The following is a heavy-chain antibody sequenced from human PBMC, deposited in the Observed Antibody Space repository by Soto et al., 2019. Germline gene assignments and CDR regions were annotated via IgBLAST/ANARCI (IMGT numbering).Heavy chain of an antibody. CDR3: ARASLIGTTFDY. J-gene: IGHJ4*02. CDR1: GGSISSGVYS. CDR2: IYHSGST. D-gene: IGHD1-7*01. V-gene: IGHV4-30-2*01. Sequence: SETLSLTWAVSGGSISSGVYSWIWIRQPPGKGLEWIGYIYHSGSTYYNPSLKSRVTISVDGSKNQFSLKLSSVTAADTGVYYCARASLIGTTFDYWGQGTLVTVSS.